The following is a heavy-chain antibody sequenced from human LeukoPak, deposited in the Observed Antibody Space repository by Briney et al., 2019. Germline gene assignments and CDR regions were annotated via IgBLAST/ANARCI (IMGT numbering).Heavy chain of an antibody. CDR2: IKPTGGST. J-gene: IGHJ4*02. D-gene: IGHD3-9*01. V-gene: IGHV1-2*06. Sequence: GASVKVSCKASGYTFTSYYMHWVRQAPGQGLEWMGLIKPTGGSTDYAQKFQGRVTMTRDTSISTVYMELSRLRSDDTAFYYCARGPTILTGYYSLYYFDYWGQGTRVTVSS. CDR3: ARGPTILTGYYSLYYFDY. CDR1: GYTFTSYY.